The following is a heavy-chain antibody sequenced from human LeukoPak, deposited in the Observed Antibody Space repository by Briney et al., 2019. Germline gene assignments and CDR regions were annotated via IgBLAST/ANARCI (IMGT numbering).Heavy chain of an antibody. J-gene: IGHJ4*02. CDR2: INTDGSST. V-gene: IGHV3-74*01. CDR1: GFTFSSYW. Sequence: GGSLRLSCAASGFTFSSYWMHRVRQAPGKGLVWVSRINTDGSSTSYADSVKGRFTISRDNAKNTLYLQMNSLRADDTAVYYCARTRRNSGSYYGDYWGQGTLVTVSS. CDR3: ARTRRNSGSYYGDY. D-gene: IGHD1-26*01.